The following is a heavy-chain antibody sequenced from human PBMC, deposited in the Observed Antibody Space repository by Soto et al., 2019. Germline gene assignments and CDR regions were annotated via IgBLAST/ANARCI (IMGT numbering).Heavy chain of an antibody. J-gene: IGHJ6*02. Sequence: ASVKVSCKASGYTFTSYGISWVRQAPGQGLEWMGWISAYNGNTNYAQKLQGRVTMTTDTSTSTAYMELRSLRSDDTAVYYCARAGFGVYYYYGMDVWGQGTTVTVSS. V-gene: IGHV1-18*01. CDR3: ARAGFGVYYYYGMDV. CDR2: ISAYNGNT. D-gene: IGHD3-16*01. CDR1: GYTFTSYG.